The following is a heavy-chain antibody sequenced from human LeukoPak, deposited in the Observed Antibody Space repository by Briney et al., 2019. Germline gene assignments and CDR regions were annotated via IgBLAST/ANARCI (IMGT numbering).Heavy chain of an antibody. D-gene: IGHD6-13*01. V-gene: IGHV3-30*04. CDR2: ISYDGSNK. CDR1: GFTFSSYA. J-gene: IGHJ4*02. CDR3: ARDPPYSSSWYLDY. Sequence: GGSERLSCAASGFTFSSYAMHWVRQAPGKGLEWGAVISYDGSNKYYADSVKGRFTISRDNSKNTLYLQMNSLRAEDTAVYYCARDPPYSSSWYLDYWGQGTLVTVSS.